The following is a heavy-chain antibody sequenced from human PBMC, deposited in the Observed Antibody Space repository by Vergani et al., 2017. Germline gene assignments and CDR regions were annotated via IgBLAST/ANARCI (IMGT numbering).Heavy chain of an antibody. V-gene: IGHV3-15*05. CDR2: IRNKANSYTT. CDR1: GFTFSNAW. J-gene: IGHJ4*02. D-gene: IGHD2-21*01. CDR3: TTDLATPSPPDGRDYFDH. Sequence: EVQLVESGGGLVKPGGSLRLSCAASGFTFSNAWMSWVRQAPGKGLEWIGHIRNKANSYTTEYAPYVKGRFIISRDDSRNTLYLDVISLETEDTAVYYCTTDLATPSPPDGRDYFDHWGQGTLVTVSS.